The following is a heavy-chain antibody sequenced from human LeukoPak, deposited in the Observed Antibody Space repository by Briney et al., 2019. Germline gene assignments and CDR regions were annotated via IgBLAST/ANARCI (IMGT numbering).Heavy chain of an antibody. J-gene: IGHJ4*02. CDR3: ARDLEWELGYFDS. CDR2: ISGSGNII. V-gene: IGHV3-48*03. D-gene: IGHD1-26*01. CDR1: GFPFSTFA. Sequence: GGPLSFPGPASGFPFSTFALTWVARAQGKGREGFPYISGSGNIIYYADSVKGRFTISRDNPKNSLYLQMNSLRAEDTAVYYCARDLEWELGYFDSWGQGTLVTVSS.